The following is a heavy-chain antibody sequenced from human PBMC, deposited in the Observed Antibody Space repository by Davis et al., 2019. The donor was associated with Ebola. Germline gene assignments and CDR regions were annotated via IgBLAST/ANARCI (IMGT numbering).Heavy chain of an antibody. CDR3: ARGAYGMDV. CDR2: INHSGGT. J-gene: IGHJ6*04. CDR1: GGSFSGYF. V-gene: IGHV4-34*01. Sequence: PSETLSLTCAVSGGSFSGYFWTWVRQPPGKGLEWIGEINHSGGTNFNPSLKSRVTISVDTSKNHFSLKLSPLTAADTAVYFCARGAYGMDVWGKGTTVTVSS.